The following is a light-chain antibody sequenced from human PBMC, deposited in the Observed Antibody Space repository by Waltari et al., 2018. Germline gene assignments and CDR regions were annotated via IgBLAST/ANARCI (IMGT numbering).Light chain of an antibody. CDR3: LSYDNRLTGWV. CDR1: SSNIGAGPG. V-gene: IGLV1-40*01. Sequence: QSVLSQPPSVSGAPGQRVTIPCAGSSSNIGAGPGFHWYQHPPGTAPKLLIYANNNRPSGVPARFSGSKSGTSASLAITGLQAEDEADYYCLSYDNRLTGWVFGGGTKVTVL. CDR2: ANN. J-gene: IGLJ3*02.